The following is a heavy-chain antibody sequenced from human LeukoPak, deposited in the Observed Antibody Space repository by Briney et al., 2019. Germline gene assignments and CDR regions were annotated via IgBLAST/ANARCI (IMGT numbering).Heavy chain of an antibody. D-gene: IGHD5-12*01. CDR1: GGSISGYY. V-gene: IGHV4-59*08. J-gene: IGHJ4*02. CDR3: ARVAYRGYVDY. Sequence: SETLSLTCTVSGGSISGYYWSWIRQSPGKELECIGYIYYSGSINYSPSLKSRVTISVDTSNNQFSLRLSSVTAADTAVYFCARVAYRGYVDYWGQGTLVTVSS. CDR2: IYYSGSI.